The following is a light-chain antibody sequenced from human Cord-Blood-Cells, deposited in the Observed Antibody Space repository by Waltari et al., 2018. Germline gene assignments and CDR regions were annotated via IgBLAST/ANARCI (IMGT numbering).Light chain of an antibody. CDR1: SSDVGGYNY. J-gene: IGLJ3*02. CDR2: DVS. Sequence: QSALTQPASVSGSPGQSITISCTGTSSDVGGYNYVSWYQQHPGKAPKLMLYDVSKRPSGVSTRFSGSTSCNTASLTISGLQAEDEADYYCSSYTSSSTWVFGGGTKLTVL. V-gene: IGLV2-14*01. CDR3: SSYTSSSTWV.